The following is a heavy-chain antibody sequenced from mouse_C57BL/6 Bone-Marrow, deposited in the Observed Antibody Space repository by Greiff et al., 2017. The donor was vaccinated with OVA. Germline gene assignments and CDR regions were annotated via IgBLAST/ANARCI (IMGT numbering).Heavy chain of an antibody. CDR2: IYPGSGST. CDR3: ARGGGYDVAYYFDY. CDR1: GYTFTSYW. D-gene: IGHD2-2*01. Sequence: QVQLQQPGAELVKSGASVKMSCKASGYTFTSYWITWVKQRPGQGLEWIGDIYPGSGSTNYNEKFKSKATLTVDTSSSTAYMQLSSLTSEDSAVYYCARGGGYDVAYYFDYWGQGTTLTVSS. V-gene: IGHV1-55*01. J-gene: IGHJ2*01.